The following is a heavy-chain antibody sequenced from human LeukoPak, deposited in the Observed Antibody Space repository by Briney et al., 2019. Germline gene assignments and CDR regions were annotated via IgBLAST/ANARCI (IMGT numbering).Heavy chain of an antibody. D-gene: IGHD6-13*01. Sequence: SETLSLTCTASGGSISSSSYYWGWIRQPPGKGLEWIGSIYYSGSTYYNPSLKSRVTISVDTSKNQFSLKLSSVTAADTAVYYCARDRSGGSSWYDYWGQGTLVTVSS. V-gene: IGHV4-39*07. J-gene: IGHJ4*02. CDR3: ARDRSGGSSWYDY. CDR2: IYYSGST. CDR1: GGSISSSSYY.